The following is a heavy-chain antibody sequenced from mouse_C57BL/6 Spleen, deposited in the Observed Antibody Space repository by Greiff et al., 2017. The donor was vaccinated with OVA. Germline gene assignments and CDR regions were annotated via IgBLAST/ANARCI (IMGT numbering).Heavy chain of an antibody. CDR2: ISYDGSN. CDR3: ARDEGGSSSY. J-gene: IGHJ2*01. V-gene: IGHV3-6*01. Sequence: EVKLQESGPGLVKPSQSLSLTCSVTGYSITSGYYWNWIRQFPGNKLEWMGYISYDGSNNYNPSLKNRISITRDTSKNQFFLKLNSVTTEDTATYYCARDEGGSSSYWGQGTTLTVSS. CDR1: GYSITSGYY. D-gene: IGHD1-1*01.